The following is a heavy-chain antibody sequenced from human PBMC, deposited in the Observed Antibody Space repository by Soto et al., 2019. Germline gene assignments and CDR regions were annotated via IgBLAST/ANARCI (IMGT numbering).Heavy chain of an antibody. Sequence: EMQLVESGGGLVQPGRSLRLSCAASGFRFDDYAMHWVQQPPGKGLEWVSGITWNSGSLDYADSVKGRFTISRDNAKNSLYLQMNSLRAEDTALYYCARRGYSYGYFDYWGQGTLVTVSS. CDR3: ARRGYSYGYFDY. CDR2: ITWNSGSL. D-gene: IGHD5-18*01. V-gene: IGHV3-9*01. J-gene: IGHJ4*02. CDR1: GFRFDDYA.